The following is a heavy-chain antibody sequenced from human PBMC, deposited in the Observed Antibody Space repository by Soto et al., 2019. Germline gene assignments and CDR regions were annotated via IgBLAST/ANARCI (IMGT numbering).Heavy chain of an antibody. CDR3: ARGGLWYDSYYYYMDV. CDR1: GFTFSSYS. Sequence: GESLKISCAASGFTFSSYSMNWVRQAPGKGLEWVSYISSSSSTIYYADSVKGRFTISRDNAKNSLYLQMNSLRAEDTAVYYCARGGLWYDSYYYYMDVWGKGTTVTVSS. CDR2: ISSSSSTI. V-gene: IGHV3-48*01. J-gene: IGHJ6*03. D-gene: IGHD3-3*01.